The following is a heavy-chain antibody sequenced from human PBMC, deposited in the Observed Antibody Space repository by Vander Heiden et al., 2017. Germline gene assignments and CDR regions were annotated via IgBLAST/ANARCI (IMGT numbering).Heavy chain of an antibody. V-gene: IGHV1-2*06. CDR2: INPNSGGT. CDR3: ARGLLGGYSYRAYYYGMDV. J-gene: IGHJ6*02. CDR1: GYTFTGYD. D-gene: IGHD5-18*01. Sequence: QVQLVQSGAEVKKPGASVKVSCKASGYTFTGYDMHWVRQAPGQGLEWMGRINPNSGGTNYAQKFQGRVTMTRDTSISTAYMELSRLRSDDTAVYYCARGLLGGYSYRAYYYGMDVWGQGTTVTVSS.